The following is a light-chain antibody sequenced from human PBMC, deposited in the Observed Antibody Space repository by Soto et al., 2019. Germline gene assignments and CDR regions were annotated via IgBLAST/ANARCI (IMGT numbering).Light chain of an antibody. CDR3: QQTNTFYPLT. V-gene: IGKV1-12*01. Sequence: DIQMTQSPSSVSASVGDRVTITCRASQGISNWLAWYQQQPGKAPKLLIYGASSLQSGVPSRFSGGGSATHDTLIISSLQPEDFATTYCQQTNTFYPLTFGDGTKVEI. CDR1: QGISNW. J-gene: IGKJ4*01. CDR2: GAS.